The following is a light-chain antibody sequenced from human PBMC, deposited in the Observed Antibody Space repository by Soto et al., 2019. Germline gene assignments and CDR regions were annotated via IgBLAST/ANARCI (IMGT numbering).Light chain of an antibody. CDR2: DSS. Sequence: EIVLTQSPATLALSPGERATLSCRASQSVSSFLAWYQKKPGQAPRLLIYDSSKRATGISARFSGSGSGTDFTLTISSLEPEDFAVYYCQQRSSWPLTFGGGTKVEIK. CDR3: QQRSSWPLT. J-gene: IGKJ4*01. V-gene: IGKV3-11*01. CDR1: QSVSSF.